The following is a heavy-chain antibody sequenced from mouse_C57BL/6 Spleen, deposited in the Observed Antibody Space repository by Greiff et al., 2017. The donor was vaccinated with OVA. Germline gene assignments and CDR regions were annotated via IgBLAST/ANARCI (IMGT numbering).Heavy chain of an antibody. CDR3: ARLGTTVVAPFDY. CDR2: ISSGGSYT. Sequence: DVHLVESGGDLVKPGGSLKLSCAASGFTFSSYGMSWVRQTPDKRLEWVATISSGGSYTYYPDSVKGRFTISRDNAKNTLYLQMSSLKSEDTAMYYCARLGTTVVAPFDYWGQGTTLTVSS. D-gene: IGHD1-1*01. CDR1: GFTFSSYG. V-gene: IGHV5-6*01. J-gene: IGHJ2*01.